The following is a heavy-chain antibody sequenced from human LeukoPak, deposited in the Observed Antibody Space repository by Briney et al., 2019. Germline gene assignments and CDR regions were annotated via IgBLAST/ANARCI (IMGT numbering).Heavy chain of an antibody. V-gene: IGHV4-30-2*06. Sequence: PSETLSLTCTVSGGAIASGGYSWNWIRQSPGKGLEWIGCIYDRGPAYYNPSLKSRFTISVDRPKNQFFLNVTSLTAADTAVYYCARSRQASGLLSSWGQGTPVVVSS. CDR2: IYDRGPA. D-gene: IGHD3-10*01. J-gene: IGHJ5*02. CDR1: GGAIASGGYS. CDR3: ARSRQASGLLSS.